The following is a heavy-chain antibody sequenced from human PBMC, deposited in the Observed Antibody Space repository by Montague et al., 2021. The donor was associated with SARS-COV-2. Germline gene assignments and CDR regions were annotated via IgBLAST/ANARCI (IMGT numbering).Heavy chain of an antibody. D-gene: IGHD3/OR15-3a*01. J-gene: IGHJ6*02. CDR2: IQRGDT. Sequence: SETLSLTCAVYGESYSPYHGSFSSYHWSWIRQSQGKGLEWIGDIQRGDTKYNPSLKSRVTISVDTAQKQFSLTLTSVTAADTAVYYCSRRPAPLIHLDWSQSYYDYYGLDVWGQGTTVVVS. CDR1: GESYSPYHGSFSSYH. V-gene: IGHV4-34*12. CDR3: SRRPAPLIHLDWSQSYYDYYGLDV.